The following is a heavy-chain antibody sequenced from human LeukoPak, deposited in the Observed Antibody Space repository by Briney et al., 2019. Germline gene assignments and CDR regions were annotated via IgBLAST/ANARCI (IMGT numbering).Heavy chain of an antibody. Sequence: PSETLSLTCTVSGVSISSYYWSWIRQPAGKGLEWIGRFYSGGSTDSNPSLKSRVPMSVDTSKNQFSLKLSSVTAADTAVYYCARVYSGYDLPGSLANYYFDYWGQGTLVTVSS. D-gene: IGHD5-12*01. V-gene: IGHV4-4*07. CDR2: FYSGGST. CDR3: ARVYSGYDLPGSLANYYFDY. CDR1: GVSISSYY. J-gene: IGHJ4*02.